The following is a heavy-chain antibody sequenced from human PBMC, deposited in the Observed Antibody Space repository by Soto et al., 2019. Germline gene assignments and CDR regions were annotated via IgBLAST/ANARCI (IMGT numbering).Heavy chain of an antibody. CDR1: GGTFSSYA. CDR2: IIPIFGTA. D-gene: IGHD5-12*01. Sequence: ASVKVSCKASGGTFSSYAISWVRQAPGQGLEWMGGIIPIFGTANYAQKFQGRVTITADESTSTAYMELSSLRSEDTAVYYCARGWLQLRDGRYYYYGMDVWGQGTTVTVSS. CDR3: ARGWLQLRDGRYYYYGMDV. V-gene: IGHV1-69*13. J-gene: IGHJ6*02.